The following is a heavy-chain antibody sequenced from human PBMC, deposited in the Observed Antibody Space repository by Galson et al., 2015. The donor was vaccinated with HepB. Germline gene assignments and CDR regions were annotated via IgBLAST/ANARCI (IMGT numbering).Heavy chain of an antibody. D-gene: IGHD3-10*01. Sequence: SLRLSCAASEFTFRGYWMNWVRQAPGKGLEWVANINPDGREKNYVASLKGRFTISRDNAKNSLYRQVDRLRAEDTAVYYCARRISLVRGIITKPDYYYGMDVWGQGTTVTVAS. CDR1: EFTFRGYW. CDR2: INPDGREK. V-gene: IGHV3-7*03. CDR3: ARRISLVRGIITKPDYYYGMDV. J-gene: IGHJ6*02.